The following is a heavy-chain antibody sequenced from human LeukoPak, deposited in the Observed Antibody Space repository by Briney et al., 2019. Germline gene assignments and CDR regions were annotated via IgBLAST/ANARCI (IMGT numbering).Heavy chain of an antibody. J-gene: IGHJ4*02. CDR3: TAAAGTPLDY. Sequence: SVEVSCKASGGTFSSYAISWVRQAPGQGLEWMGGIIPIFGTANYARKFQGRVTITTDESTSTAYMELSSLRSEDTAVYYCTAAAGTPLDYWGQGTLVTVSS. CDR1: GGTFSSYA. CDR2: IIPIFGTA. V-gene: IGHV1-69*05. D-gene: IGHD6-13*01.